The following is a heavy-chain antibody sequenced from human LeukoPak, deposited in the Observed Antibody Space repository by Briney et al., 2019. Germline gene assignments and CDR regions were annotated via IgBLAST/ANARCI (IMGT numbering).Heavy chain of an antibody. D-gene: IGHD3-10*01. J-gene: IGHJ4*02. Sequence: GGSLRLSCAASGFTFSSYAMTWVRQAPGKGLEWVSAISGSGGSAYYADSVKGRFTISRDNSKNTLYLQMNSLRAEDTAVYYCAKTVSGSYSYQGGDYWGQGTLVTVFS. CDR2: ISGSGGSA. CDR1: GFTFSSYA. V-gene: IGHV3-23*01. CDR3: AKTVSGSYSYQGGDY.